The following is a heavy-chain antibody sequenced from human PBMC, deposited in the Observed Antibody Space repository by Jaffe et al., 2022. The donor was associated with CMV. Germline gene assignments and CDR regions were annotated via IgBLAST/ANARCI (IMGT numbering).Heavy chain of an antibody. CDR3: ARDSWDEVAATSYLVDAFDI. Sequence: QVQLQESGPGLVKPSETLSLTCTVSGGSISSYYWSWIRQPAGKGLEWIGRIYTSGSTNYNPSLKSRVTMSVDTSKNQFSLKLSSVTAADTAVYYCARDSWDEVAATSYLVDAFDIWGQGTMVTVSS. CDR2: IYTSGST. CDR1: GGSISSYY. V-gene: IGHV4-4*07. D-gene: IGHD2-15*01. J-gene: IGHJ3*02.